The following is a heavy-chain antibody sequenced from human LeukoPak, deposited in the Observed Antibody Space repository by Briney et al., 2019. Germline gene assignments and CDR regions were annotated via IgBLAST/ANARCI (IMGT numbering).Heavy chain of an antibody. Sequence: GGSLRLSCAASGFTFSSYAMSWVRQAPGKGLEYVSAISSNGGSTYYANSVKGRFTISRDNSKNTLYLQMGSLRAEDMAVYYCARAGWELLGTGYYYYMDVWGKGTTVTVSS. J-gene: IGHJ6*03. CDR2: ISSNGGST. V-gene: IGHV3-64*01. CDR3: ARAGWELLGTGYYYYMDV. D-gene: IGHD1-26*01. CDR1: GFTFSSYA.